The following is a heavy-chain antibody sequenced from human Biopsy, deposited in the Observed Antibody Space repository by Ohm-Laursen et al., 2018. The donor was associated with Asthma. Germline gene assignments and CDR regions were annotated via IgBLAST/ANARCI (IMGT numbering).Heavy chain of an antibody. J-gene: IGHJ3*01. CDR3: ARTYYDFLTGQVNDAFAL. Sequence: ASVKASCKASGYTSIHFAIHWVRQAPGQRLEWMGWINAGDGNTKYSQKFQGRVTITRDTSASTAYMDLRSLRSEDTAMYYCARTYYDFLTGQVNDAFALWGQGTMVTVSS. V-gene: IGHV1-3*01. D-gene: IGHD3-9*01. CDR2: INAGDGNT. CDR1: GYTSIHFA.